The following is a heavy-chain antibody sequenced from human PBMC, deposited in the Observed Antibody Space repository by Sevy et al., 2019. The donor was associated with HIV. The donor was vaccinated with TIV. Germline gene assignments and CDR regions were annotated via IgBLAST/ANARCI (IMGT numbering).Heavy chain of an antibody. CDR2: INPNSGGT. CDR1: GYTFTGYY. J-gene: IGHJ5*02. CDR3: ARDPIAAAHNWFDP. D-gene: IGHD6-13*01. V-gene: IGHV1-2*06. Sequence: ASVKVSCKASGYTFTGYYMHWVRQAPGQGLDWMGRINPNSGGTNYAQKFQGRVTMTRDTSISTAYMELSRLRSDDTAVYDCARDPIAAAHNWFDPWGQGTLVTVSS.